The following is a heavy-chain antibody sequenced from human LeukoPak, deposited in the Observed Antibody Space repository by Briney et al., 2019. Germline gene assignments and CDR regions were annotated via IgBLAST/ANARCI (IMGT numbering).Heavy chain of an antibody. CDR3: ARSFDI. CDR1: GFTFSNYE. CDR2: ISSSGTTT. J-gene: IGHJ3*02. V-gene: IGHV3-48*03. Sequence: PGGSLRLSCAASGFTFSNYEMNWVPQAPGKGLEWVSHISSSGTTTYDADSVKGRFTISRDNAKKSLYLQMNSLRVEDTAVYYCARSFDIWGQGTMVTVSS.